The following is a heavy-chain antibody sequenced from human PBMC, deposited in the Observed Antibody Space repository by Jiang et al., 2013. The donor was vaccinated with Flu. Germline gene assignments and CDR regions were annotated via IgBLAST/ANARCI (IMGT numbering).Heavy chain of an antibody. V-gene: IGHV6-1*01. D-gene: IGHD4-17*01. J-gene: IGHJ6*02. CDR2: TYYRSKWYN. Sequence: SGDSVSSNSAAWNWIRQSPSRGLEWLGRTYYRSKWYNDYAVSVKSRITINPDTSKNQFSLQLNSVTPEDTAVYYCAREDDYGDYSENNTHYYYYGMDVWGQGTTVTVSS. CDR1: GDSVSSNSAA. CDR3: AREDDYGDYSENNTHYYYYGMDV.